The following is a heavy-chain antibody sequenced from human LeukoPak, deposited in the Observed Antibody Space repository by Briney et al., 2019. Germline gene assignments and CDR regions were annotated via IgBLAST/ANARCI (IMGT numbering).Heavy chain of an antibody. CDR3: ARDLSLGRHRDGEPFDS. CDR1: GYTFTSYG. CDR2: ISGYNGNT. D-gene: IGHD4-17*01. Sequence: ASVKVSCKASGYTFTSYGISWVRQAPGQGLEWMGWISGYNGNTNYVQKFRGRITMTTDTSTSTAYLQLRSLSSDDTALYYCARDLSLGRHRDGEPFDSWGQGTLVIVSS. J-gene: IGHJ4*02. V-gene: IGHV1-18*01.